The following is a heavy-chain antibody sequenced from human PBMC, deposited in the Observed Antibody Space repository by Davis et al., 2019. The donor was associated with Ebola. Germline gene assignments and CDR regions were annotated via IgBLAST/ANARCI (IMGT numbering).Heavy chain of an antibody. CDR3: ARDLSSIAARPIWYYYYGMDV. V-gene: IGHV1-69*05. CDR2: IIPIFGTA. CDR1: GGTFSCYA. D-gene: IGHD6-6*01. Sequence: SVKVSCKASGGTFSCYAISWVRQAPGQGLEWMGGIIPIFGTANYAQKFQGWVTMTRDTSTSTAYMELSRLRSDDTAVYYCARDLSSIAARPIWYYYYGMDVWGQGTTVTVSS. J-gene: IGHJ6*02.